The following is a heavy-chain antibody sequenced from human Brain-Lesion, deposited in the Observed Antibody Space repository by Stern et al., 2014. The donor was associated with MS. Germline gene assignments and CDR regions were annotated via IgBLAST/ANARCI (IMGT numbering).Heavy chain of an antibody. V-gene: IGHV3-21*06. Sequence: EDQLVESGGGLVKPGGPLRLPCAASGFTLRGFSMNWVPQPPGRGLEWVSLIEGSTGLTYYADSVKGRFTISTDNDKNSVYLQMNGLRVEDTALYYCVREDADPRDYWGQGTLVTVSS. CDR1: GFTLRGFS. J-gene: IGHJ4*02. CDR3: VREDADPRDY. CDR2: IEGSTGLT.